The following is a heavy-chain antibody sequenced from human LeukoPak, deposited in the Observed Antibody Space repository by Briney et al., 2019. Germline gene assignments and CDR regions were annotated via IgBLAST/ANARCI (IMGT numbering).Heavy chain of an antibody. V-gene: IGHV4-30-4*01. CDR3: AREAVVAARWFDP. CDR1: GGSISSGAYY. CDR2: IYYSGST. Sequence: SETLSLTCTVSGGSISSGAYYWSWIRQPPGKGLEWIGYIYYSGSTYYNPSLKSRVTISVDTSKNQFSLKLSSVTAADTAVYYCAREAVVAARWFDPWGQGTLVTVSS. D-gene: IGHD2-15*01. J-gene: IGHJ5*02.